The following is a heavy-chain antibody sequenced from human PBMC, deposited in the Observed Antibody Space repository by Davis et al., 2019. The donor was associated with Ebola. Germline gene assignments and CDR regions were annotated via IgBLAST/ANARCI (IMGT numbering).Heavy chain of an antibody. CDR3: ARHVRGVTTDWFDP. D-gene: IGHD3-10*02. Sequence: MPGGSLRLSCTVSGGPINNYFWSWIRQPPGKGLEWIGYIYYRGSTIYNPSLKSRVTISEDTSKNQVSLELSSVTAADTAVYYCARHVRGVTTDWFDPWGQGTLVTVSS. J-gene: IGHJ5*02. V-gene: IGHV4-59*08. CDR1: GGPINNYF. CDR2: IYYRGST.